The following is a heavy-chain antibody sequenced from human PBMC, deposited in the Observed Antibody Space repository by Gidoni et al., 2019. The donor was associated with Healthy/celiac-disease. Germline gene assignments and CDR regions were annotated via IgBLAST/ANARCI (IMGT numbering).Heavy chain of an antibody. J-gene: IGHJ4*02. CDR1: GFTFSSYG. V-gene: IGHV3-30*18. D-gene: IGHD1-26*01. CDR3: AKDSPELGSYYS. CDR2: ISYDGSNK. Sequence: QVQLVESGGGVVQPGRSLRLSCAASGFTFSSYGMHWVRQAPGKGLGWVAVISYDGSNKYYADSVKGRFTISRDNSKNTLYLQMNSLRAEDTAVYYCAKDSPELGSYYSWGQGTLVTVSS.